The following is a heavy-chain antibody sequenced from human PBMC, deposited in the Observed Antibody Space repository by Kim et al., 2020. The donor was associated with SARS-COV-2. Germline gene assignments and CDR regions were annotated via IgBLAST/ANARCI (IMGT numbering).Heavy chain of an antibody. CDR3: AKDQGPEPGYSSGWRP. D-gene: IGHD6-19*01. Sequence: GGSLRLSCAASGFTFDDYAMHWVRQAPGKGLEWVSGISWNSGSIGYADSVKGRFTISRDNAKNSLYLQMNSLRAEDTALYYCAKDQGPEPGYSSGWRPGGQGTLVTVSS. J-gene: IGHJ4*02. V-gene: IGHV3-9*01. CDR1: GFTFDDYA. CDR2: ISWNSGSI.